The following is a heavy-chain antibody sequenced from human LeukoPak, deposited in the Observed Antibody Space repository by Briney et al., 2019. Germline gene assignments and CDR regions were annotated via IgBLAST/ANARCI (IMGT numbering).Heavy chain of an antibody. CDR2: VYTSGST. D-gene: IGHD3-10*01. J-gene: IGHJ4*02. CDR3: ARENSGNYGFDY. V-gene: IGHV4-4*07. Sequence: ASETLSLTCTVSGGSISSYYWSWIRQPAGKGLEWIGRVYTSGSTNYNPSLKSRVTMSVATSQYQFSLKLSSVTAADTAVYYCARENSGNYGFDYWGQGTLATVSS. CDR1: GGSISSYY.